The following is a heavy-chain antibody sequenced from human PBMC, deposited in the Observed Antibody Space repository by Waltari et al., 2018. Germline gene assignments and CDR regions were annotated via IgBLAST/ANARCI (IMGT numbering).Heavy chain of an antibody. CDR2: IWYDGSNK. Sequence: QVQLVESGGGVVQPGRSLRLSCAASGFTFSSYGMHWVRQAPGKGLEWVAVIWYDGSNKYYADSVKGRFTISRDNSKNTLYLQMNSLRAEDTAVYYCARNRDRERAFDIWGQGTMVTVSS. CDR3: ARNRDRERAFDI. D-gene: IGHD1-1*01. V-gene: IGHV3-33*01. J-gene: IGHJ3*02. CDR1: GFTFSSYG.